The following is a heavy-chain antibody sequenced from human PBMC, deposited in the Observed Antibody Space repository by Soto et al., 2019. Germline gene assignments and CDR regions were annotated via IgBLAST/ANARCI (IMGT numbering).Heavy chain of an antibody. Sequence: PGGSLRLSCAASGFTFSSYAMTWVRQAPGKGVEWVSAISGSGDTSYYAGSVKGRFTISRDNSKNTLYLQMNSLRAEDTAVFYCAKGHGSGSSYYYYYGMDVWGQGTTVTVSS. CDR1: GFTFSSYA. J-gene: IGHJ6*02. V-gene: IGHV3-23*01. CDR3: AKGHGSGSSYYYYYGMDV. D-gene: IGHD3-10*01. CDR2: ISGSGDTS.